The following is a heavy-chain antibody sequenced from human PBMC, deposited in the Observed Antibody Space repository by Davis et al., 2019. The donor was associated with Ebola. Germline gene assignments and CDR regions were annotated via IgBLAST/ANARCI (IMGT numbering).Heavy chain of an antibody. Sequence: ASVKVSCKASGYIFTSYIITWVRQAPGQGLEWMGWINTNTGNPTYAKGFTGRFVFSLDTSVSTAYLQINSLKTDDTAVYYCASLPDIWGQGTMVTVSS. CDR3: ASLPDI. V-gene: IGHV7-4-1*02. CDR2: INTNTGNP. J-gene: IGHJ3*02. CDR1: GYIFTSYI.